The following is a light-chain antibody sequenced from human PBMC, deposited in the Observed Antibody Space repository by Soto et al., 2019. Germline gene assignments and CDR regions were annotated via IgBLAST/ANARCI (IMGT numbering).Light chain of an antibody. CDR1: RSNGGSYF. CDR3: AAWDVSLNGYV. J-gene: IGLJ1*01. V-gene: IGLV1-44*01. Sequence: QSVLTQPPSASGTPGQRVTISCSGSRSNGGSYFVNWYLHIPGAAPKLLIYSDGRRPSGVPDRFSGSKSGPSASLAISGLQSEDEADYYCAAWDVSLNGYVFGTGTKVTVL. CDR2: SDG.